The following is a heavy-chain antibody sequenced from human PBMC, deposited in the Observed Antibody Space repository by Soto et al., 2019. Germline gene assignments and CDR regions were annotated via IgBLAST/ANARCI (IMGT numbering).Heavy chain of an antibody. CDR2: ISYDGSNK. V-gene: IGHV3-30-3*01. Sequence: PGGSLRLSCAASGFTFSSYAMHWVRQAPGKGLEWVAVISYDGSNKYYADSLKGRFTTSRDNAKNSLYLQINSLRPEEAAVYYCARGHSASYQRLDAFDIWGQGTMVTVSS. CDR1: GFTFSSYA. J-gene: IGHJ3*02. D-gene: IGHD1-26*01. CDR3: ARGHSASYQRLDAFDI.